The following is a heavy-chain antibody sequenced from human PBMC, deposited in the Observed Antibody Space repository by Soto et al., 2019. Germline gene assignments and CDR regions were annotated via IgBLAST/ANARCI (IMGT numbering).Heavy chain of an antibody. Sequence: GGSLRLSCAASGFTFSSYWMHWVRQAPGKGLVWVSRINSDGSSTRYADSVKGRFTISRDNAKNTLYLQMNSLRDEDTAVCYCATVVVATILVGYFDYWGEGAVVADSS. CDR2: INSDGSST. CDR1: GFTFSSYW. D-gene: IGHD5-12*01. CDR3: ATVVVATILVGYFDY. J-gene: IGHJ4*03. V-gene: IGHV3-74*01.